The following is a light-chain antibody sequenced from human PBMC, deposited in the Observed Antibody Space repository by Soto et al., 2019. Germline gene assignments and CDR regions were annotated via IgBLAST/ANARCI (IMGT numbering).Light chain of an antibody. Sequence: QSVLTQPPSASGTPGQRVTISCSGSSSNIGSTTVNWYQQLPGTAPKLLIYSNNQRPSGVPDRFSGSESGTSASLAISGLQSEDEADHYGAAWDDGLNASKDVFGSGTKVTV. CDR3: AAWDDGLNASKDV. J-gene: IGLJ1*01. V-gene: IGLV1-44*01. CDR1: SSNIGSTT. CDR2: SNN.